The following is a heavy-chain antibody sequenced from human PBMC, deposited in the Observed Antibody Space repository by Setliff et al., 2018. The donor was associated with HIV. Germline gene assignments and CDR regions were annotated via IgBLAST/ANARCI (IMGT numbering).Heavy chain of an antibody. CDR1: VGSCSGHN. Sequence: SETLSLTCAVYVGSCSGHNWIWIRQPPGKGQEWIGETNPSGSTKYNPSLKSRVTISVDRSKNQFSLKLTSVTAADTAVYYCARGQDLGATWTGYYYYYMDVWGKGTTVTVSS. J-gene: IGHJ6*03. CDR3: ARGQDLGATWTGYYYYYMDV. D-gene: IGHD1-26*01. V-gene: IGHV4-34*01. CDR2: TNPSGST.